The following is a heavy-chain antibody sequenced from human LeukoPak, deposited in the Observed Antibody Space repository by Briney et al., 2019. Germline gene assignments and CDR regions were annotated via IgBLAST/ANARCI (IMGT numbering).Heavy chain of an antibody. CDR2: IYSGGST. V-gene: IGHV3-53*01. D-gene: IGHD3-16*01. J-gene: IGHJ5*02. Sequence: GGSLRLSCAASGFTFTSHSLNWVRQAPGKGLEWVSVIYSGGSTYYADSVKGRFTISRDNSKNTLYLQMNSLRAEDTAVYYCARGGPYNWFDPWGQGTLVTVSS. CDR1: GFTFTSHS. CDR3: ARGGPYNWFDP.